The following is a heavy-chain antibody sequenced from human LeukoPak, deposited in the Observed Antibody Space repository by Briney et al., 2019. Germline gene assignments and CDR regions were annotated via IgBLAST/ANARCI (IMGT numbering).Heavy chain of an antibody. CDR1: GGSFSGYY. D-gene: IGHD3-3*01. CDR3: ARLSGYPSYFDY. CDR2: IYYSGST. Sequence: SETLSLTCVVNGGSFSGYYWSWIRQPPGKGLEWIGSIYYSGSTYYNPSLKSRVTISVDTSKNQFSLKLSSVTAADTAVYYCARLSGYPSYFDYWGQGTLVTVSS. J-gene: IGHJ4*02. V-gene: IGHV4-34*01.